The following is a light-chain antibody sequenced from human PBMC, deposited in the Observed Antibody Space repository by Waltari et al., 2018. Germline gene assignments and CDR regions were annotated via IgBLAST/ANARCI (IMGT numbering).Light chain of an antibody. CDR3: SSYTSSGTYV. V-gene: IGLV2-14*01. CDR1: SGDVGDYNH. Sequence: QSALTQPASVSGSPGQSITISCTGTSGDVGDYNHVSWYQQPPGKAPKLMIYGVNNRPSGISSRVAGSKSCNAASLTISGLQAEDEADYYCSSYTSSGTYVFGVGTKVTVL. CDR2: GVN. J-gene: IGLJ1*01.